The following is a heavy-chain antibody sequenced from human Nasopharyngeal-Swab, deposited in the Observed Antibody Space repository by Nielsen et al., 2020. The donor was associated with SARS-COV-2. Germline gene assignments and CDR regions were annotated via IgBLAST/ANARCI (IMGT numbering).Heavy chain of an antibody. CDR2: INPNSGGT. CDR3: ARDVYGESNWFDP. V-gene: IGHV1-2*04. Sequence: ASVKVSCKASGYTFTGYYMHWVRQAPGQGLEWMGWINPNSGGTNYAQKFQGWVTMTRDTSISTAYMELSRLRSDDTAVYYCARDVYGESNWFDPWGQGTPVTVSS. CDR1: GYTFTGYY. D-gene: IGHD4-17*01. J-gene: IGHJ5*02.